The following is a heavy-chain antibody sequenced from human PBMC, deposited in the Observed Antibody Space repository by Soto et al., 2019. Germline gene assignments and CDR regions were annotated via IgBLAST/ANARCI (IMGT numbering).Heavy chain of an antibody. CDR2: VYYSGST. CDR3: ARHRTSSRRHFDY. Sequence: SETLSLTCTVSGASIITISHYWGWIRQPPGKGLEWIGTVYYSGSTYYNPSLQSRVAISVDTSKNQFSLKLSSVTAADTAVYYCARHRTSSRRHFDYWGQGTLVTVSS. D-gene: IGHD6-6*01. CDR1: GASIITISHY. J-gene: IGHJ4*02. V-gene: IGHV4-39*01.